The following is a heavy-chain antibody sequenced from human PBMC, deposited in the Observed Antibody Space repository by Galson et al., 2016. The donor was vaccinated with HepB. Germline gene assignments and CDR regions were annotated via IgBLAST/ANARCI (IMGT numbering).Heavy chain of an antibody. V-gene: IGHV4-59*01. D-gene: IGHD2-15*01. CDR3: ARGGPFWYFDL. Sequence: SETLSLTCTVSGGSISTYYWSWIRQPPGKGLEWIGYIYYTGSATYNPSLKRRVSTSLDTPKNQFSLRLNSLTAADTAVYYCARGGPFWYFDLWGRGTLVTVSS. CDR2: IYYTGSA. CDR1: GGSISTYY. J-gene: IGHJ2*01.